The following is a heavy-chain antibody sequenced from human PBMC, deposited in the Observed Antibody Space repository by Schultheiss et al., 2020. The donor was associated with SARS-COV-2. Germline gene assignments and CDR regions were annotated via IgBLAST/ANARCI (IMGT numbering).Heavy chain of an antibody. Sequence: ASVKVSCKASGYTFTSYGISWVRQAPGQGLEWMGWINLDSGDTNYAQKFQDWVTMTRDTSISTAYVEIYSLKSDDTAVFYCARSNRATSSLYDLWGQGTLVTGSS. CDR3: ARSNRATSSLYDL. J-gene: IGHJ5*02. D-gene: IGHD2-2*01. CDR2: INLDSGDT. CDR1: GYTFTSYG. V-gene: IGHV1-2*04.